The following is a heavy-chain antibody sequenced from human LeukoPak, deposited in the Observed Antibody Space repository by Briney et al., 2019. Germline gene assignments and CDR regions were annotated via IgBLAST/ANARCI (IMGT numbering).Heavy chain of an antibody. CDR3: ARHEGGFRYYYDSSGPQEVDY. CDR1: GYTFTSYD. V-gene: IGHV1-8*03. D-gene: IGHD3-22*01. J-gene: IGHJ4*02. Sequence: ASVKVSCKASGYTFTSYDINWVRQATGQGLEWMGWMNPNSGNTGYAQKFQGRVTITRNTSISTAYMELSSLRSEDTAVYYCARHEGGFRYYYDSSGPQEVDYWGQGTLVTVSS. CDR2: MNPNSGNT.